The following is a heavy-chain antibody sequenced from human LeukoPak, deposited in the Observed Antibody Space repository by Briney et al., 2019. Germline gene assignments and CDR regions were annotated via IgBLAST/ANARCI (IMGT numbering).Heavy chain of an antibody. CDR3: TREEYSSFWSTAGAFDI. J-gene: IGHJ3*02. D-gene: IGHD6-19*01. CDR2: ISKDGGFK. CDR1: GFTFSSHN. Sequence: PGGSLRLSCAASGFTFSSHNLHWVRQAPGKGLEWVAVISKDGGFKYYADSVKGRFTISRDNSKNTFYLQMNSLIIEDTAVYYCTREEYSSFWSTAGAFDIWGQGTMVTVSS. V-gene: IGHV3-30*03.